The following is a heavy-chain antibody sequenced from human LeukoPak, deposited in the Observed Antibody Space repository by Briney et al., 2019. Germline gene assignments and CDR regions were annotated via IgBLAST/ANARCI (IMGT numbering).Heavy chain of an antibody. CDR3: ARGRARDGSYPWLDS. D-gene: IGHD3-16*02. CDR1: GDSIGSCY. CDR2: IYYSGST. V-gene: IGHV4-59*01. J-gene: IGHJ5*01. Sequence: PSETLSLTCSVSGDSIGSCYWTWIRQSPGKGLEWIGYIYYSGSTNYSPSLKSRVTISVDTSNNQFSLQLRPVTAADTAIYYCARGRARDGSYPWLDSWGQGTLVTVSS.